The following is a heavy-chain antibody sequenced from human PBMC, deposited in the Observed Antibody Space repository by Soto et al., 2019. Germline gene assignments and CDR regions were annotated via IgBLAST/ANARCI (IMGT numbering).Heavy chain of an antibody. CDR2: ISYEGSNK. CDR1: GFTLTTYA. CDR3: ANLAVAGFDY. J-gene: IGHJ4*02. D-gene: IGHD6-19*01. Sequence: SLTLSCAAAGFTLTTYAMHWVRQAPNKGLDWVAVISYEGSNKYYADSVNGRFTISRDNSKNTLYLQINSVRAEDTAVYDCANLAVAGFDYWGQGTLVTASS. V-gene: IGHV3-30-3*01.